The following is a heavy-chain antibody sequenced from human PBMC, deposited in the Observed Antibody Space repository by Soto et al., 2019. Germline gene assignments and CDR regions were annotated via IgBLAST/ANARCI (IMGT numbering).Heavy chain of an antibody. CDR2: ISSSSSTI. CDR3: ARMYSTTWLDY. CDR1: GFTFSSYS. V-gene: IGHV3-48*02. Sequence: EVQLVESGGGLVQPGGSLRLSCAASGFTFSSYSMNWVRQAPGKGLEWISYISSSSSTIHYADSVKGRFTISRDNAKNSLYQQMNSLRDEDTAVYYCARMYSTTWLDYWGQGTLVTVSS. J-gene: IGHJ4*02. D-gene: IGHD6-13*01.